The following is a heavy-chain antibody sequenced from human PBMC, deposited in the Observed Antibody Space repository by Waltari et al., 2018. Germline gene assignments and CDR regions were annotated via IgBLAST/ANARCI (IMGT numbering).Heavy chain of an antibody. D-gene: IGHD3-22*01. CDR2: INHSGST. V-gene: IGHV4-34*01. CDR3: ARGPSPGDSSGYSADY. CDR1: GGSFSGYY. Sequence: QVQLQQWGAGLLKPSETLSLTCAVYGGSFSGYYWSWIRQPPGKGLEWIGEINHSGSTNYNPSLKSRVTISVDTSKNQFSLKLSSVTAADTAVYYCARGPSPGDSSGYSADYWGQGTLVTVSS. J-gene: IGHJ4*02.